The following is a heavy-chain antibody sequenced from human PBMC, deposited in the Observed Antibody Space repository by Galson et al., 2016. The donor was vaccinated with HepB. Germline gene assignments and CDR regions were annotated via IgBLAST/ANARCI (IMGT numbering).Heavy chain of an antibody. D-gene: IGHD6-19*01. J-gene: IGHJ6*02. CDR3: ARLSATPVAGGDYFYYYHGMDV. Sequence: QSGAEVKKPGESLKISCQGSGYIFTTYWVGWVRQMPGKGLEWMGIIFPGDYDTRYSPSFQRQVTIPVDKSISTAYLRWRSRKASDTAMYYCARLSATPVAGGDYFYYYHGMDVWGQGTTVTVSS. CDR2: IFPGDYDT. CDR1: GYIFTTYW. V-gene: IGHV5-51*01.